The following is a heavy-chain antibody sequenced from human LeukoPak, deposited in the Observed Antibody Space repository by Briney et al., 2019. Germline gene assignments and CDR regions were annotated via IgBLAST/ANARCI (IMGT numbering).Heavy chain of an antibody. V-gene: IGHV3-21*01. Sequence: GGSLRLSCAASGFTFSSYSMNWVRQAPGKGLEWVSSISSSSSYIYYADSVKGRFTISRDNAKSSLYLQMNSLRAEDTAVYYCARELTMVRVPSWFDPWGQGTLVTVSS. CDR3: ARELTMVRVPSWFDP. CDR2: ISSSSSYI. J-gene: IGHJ5*02. D-gene: IGHD3-10*01. CDR1: GFTFSSYS.